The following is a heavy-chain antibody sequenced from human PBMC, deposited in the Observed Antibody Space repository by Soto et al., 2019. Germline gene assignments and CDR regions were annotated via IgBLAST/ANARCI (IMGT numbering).Heavy chain of an antibody. CDR3: AREGQPAAGTTPHN. V-gene: IGHV3-30*04. CDR2: ISYDGGKK. J-gene: IGHJ4*02. Sequence: GGPLRLSCAASGVNFSSYAMHWVRQAPGKGLEWVAVISYDGGKKYYADSVKGRFTISRDNSKNTLYVEMNSLSAEDTAVYYCAREGQPAAGTTPHNWGQGTLVTVSS. D-gene: IGHD6-13*01. CDR1: GVNFSSYA.